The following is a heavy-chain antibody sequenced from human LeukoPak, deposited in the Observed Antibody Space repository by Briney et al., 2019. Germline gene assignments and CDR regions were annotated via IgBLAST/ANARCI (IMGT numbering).Heavy chain of an antibody. CDR3: AKQLGYCSDGSCYFPY. J-gene: IGHJ4*02. V-gene: IGHV3-23*01. D-gene: IGHD2-15*01. CDR2: ISNNGGYT. Sequence: PGGSLRLSCAASGFTFSSSAMSWVRQAPGKGLEWVSAISNNGGYTYYADSVQGRFTISRANSKSTLCLQMNSLRAEDTAVYYCAKQLGYCSDGSCYFPYWGQGTLVTVSS. CDR1: GFTFSSSA.